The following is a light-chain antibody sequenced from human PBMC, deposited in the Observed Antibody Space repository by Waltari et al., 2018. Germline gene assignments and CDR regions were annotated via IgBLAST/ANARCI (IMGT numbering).Light chain of an antibody. Sequence: PGQSITISCIGTSFDIGAYNYVSWYQQYPGRAPKLLIFNVTKRPSGVSDRFSASKSANPASLTISGLQAEDEADYYCSSYTNTKTFVLFGGGTKLTVL. CDR2: NVT. J-gene: IGLJ3*02. CDR1: SFDIGAYNY. CDR3: SSYTNTKTFVL. V-gene: IGLV2-14*03.